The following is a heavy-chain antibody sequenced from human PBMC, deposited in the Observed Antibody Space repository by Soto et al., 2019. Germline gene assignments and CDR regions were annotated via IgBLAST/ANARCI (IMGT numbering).Heavy chain of an antibody. CDR3: ASSTAYGSSWYGIPPDLSHGMDV. J-gene: IGHJ6*02. CDR1: GYTFTSYY. D-gene: IGHD6-13*01. V-gene: IGHV1-46*01. Sequence: QMQLVQSGAEVKKPGASVKVSCKASGYTFTSYYIHWVRQAPGQGLEWMGIINPRGGITTYAQKFQGRHTMTGDTSTSTVYMELSSLTSEDTAMYHCASSTAYGSSWYGIPPDLSHGMDVWGQGTTVTVSS. CDR2: INPRGGIT.